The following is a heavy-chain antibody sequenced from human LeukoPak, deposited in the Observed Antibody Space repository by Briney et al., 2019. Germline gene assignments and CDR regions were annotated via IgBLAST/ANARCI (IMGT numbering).Heavy chain of an antibody. Sequence: GGSLRLSCAASGFTFSSYSMNWVRQAPGKGLEWVSSISSSSSYIYYADSVKGRFTISRDNAKNSLYLQMNSLRAEDTAVYYCAKGGRTYYYDSSGTYWGQGTLVTVSS. J-gene: IGHJ4*02. CDR1: GFTFSSYS. V-gene: IGHV3-21*01. D-gene: IGHD3-22*01. CDR3: AKGGRTYYYDSSGTY. CDR2: ISSSSSYI.